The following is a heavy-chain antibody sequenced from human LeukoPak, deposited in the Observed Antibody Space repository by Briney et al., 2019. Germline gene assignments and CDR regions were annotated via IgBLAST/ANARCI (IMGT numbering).Heavy chain of an antibody. Sequence: GGSLRLSCTTSGFTFGDHAMSWVRQAPGKGLEGVDFIRSKGYGGTTEYAASVKGRFAISRDDSKSIAYLQMNSLKTEDTAVYYCTRGPTQQWVYYGMDVWGQGTTVIVSS. CDR2: IRSKGYGGTT. CDR3: TRGPTQQWVYYGMDV. CDR1: GFTFGDHA. J-gene: IGHJ6*02. D-gene: IGHD5-18*01. V-gene: IGHV3-49*04.